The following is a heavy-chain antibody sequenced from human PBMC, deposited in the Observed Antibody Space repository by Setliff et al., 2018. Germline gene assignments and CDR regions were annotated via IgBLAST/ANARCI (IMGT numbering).Heavy chain of an antibody. V-gene: IGHV3-48*04. CDR1: GFTFSKYW. CDR3: VRDTTSGWMLTN. D-gene: IGHD6-25*01. Sequence: GGSLRLSCAASGFTFSKYWMHWVRQAPGKGLEWISYLNNDGTTIYYADSVRGRFTISRDNARDSLYLQMNSLRAEDTAVYYCVRDTTSGWMLTNWGQGTLVTVSS. J-gene: IGHJ4*02. CDR2: LNNDGTTI.